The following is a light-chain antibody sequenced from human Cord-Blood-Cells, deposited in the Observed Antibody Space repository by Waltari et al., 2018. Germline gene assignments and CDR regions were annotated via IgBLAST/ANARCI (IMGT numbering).Light chain of an antibody. J-gene: IGLJ3*02. Sequence: QSALTQPRSVSGSPGQSVTISCTGTSSDVGGYNYVSWYQQHPGKAPKLMIYDVSKRPSGGPDRCSGSKSGNPASLTISGLQAEDEADYYCCSYAGSYTWVFGGGTKLTVL. CDR2: DVS. V-gene: IGLV2-11*01. CDR1: SSDVGGYNY. CDR3: CSYAGSYTWV.